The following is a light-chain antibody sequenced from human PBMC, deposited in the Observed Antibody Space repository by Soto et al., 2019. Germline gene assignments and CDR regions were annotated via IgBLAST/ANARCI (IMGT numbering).Light chain of an antibody. CDR1: SSDVGGYNY. V-gene: IGLV2-14*01. J-gene: IGLJ2*01. CDR2: EVS. Sequence: QSALTQPASVSGSPGQSITISCTGTSSDVGGYNYVSWYQQHPGKAPELMIYEVSNRPSGVSNRFSGSKSGNTASLTISGLQAEDEADYYCSSYTTSITLVFGGGTQLTVL. CDR3: SSYTTSITLV.